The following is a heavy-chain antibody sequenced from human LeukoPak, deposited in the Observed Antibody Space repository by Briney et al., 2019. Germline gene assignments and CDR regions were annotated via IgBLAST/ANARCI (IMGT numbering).Heavy chain of an antibody. V-gene: IGHV4-59*01. Sequence: SETLSLTCTLSGGSISTYYWSWIRQPPGKGLEWIGCIYHSGSTNYNPSLKSRVTLSVDTSKNQFSLKLSSVTAADTAVYYCARGGGYARPIGYWGQGALVTVSS. CDR2: IYHSGST. CDR3: ARGGGYARPIGY. J-gene: IGHJ4*02. D-gene: IGHD5-12*01. CDR1: GGSISTYY.